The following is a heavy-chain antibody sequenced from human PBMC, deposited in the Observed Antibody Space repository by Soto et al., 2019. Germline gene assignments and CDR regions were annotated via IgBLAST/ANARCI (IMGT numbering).Heavy chain of an antibody. CDR2: INHSGST. J-gene: IGHJ6*03. Sequence: QVQLQQWGAGLLKPSETLSLTCAVYGGSFSGYYWSWIRQPPGKGLEWIGEINHSGSTNYNPSLKSRVTISVDTSKNQFSLKLSSVTAADTAVYYCARSLRFGELRYYYMDVWGKGTTVTVSS. V-gene: IGHV4-34*01. D-gene: IGHD3-10*01. CDR3: ARSLRFGELRYYYMDV. CDR1: GGSFSGYY.